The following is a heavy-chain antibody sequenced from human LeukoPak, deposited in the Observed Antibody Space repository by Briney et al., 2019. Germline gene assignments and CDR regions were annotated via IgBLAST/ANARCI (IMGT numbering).Heavy chain of an antibody. J-gene: IGHJ5*02. CDR1: GYTITDYH. CDR2: INPKSGGT. D-gene: IGHD2-2*01. CDR3: GRESRTDNCFDP. Sequence: ASVKVSCKASGYTITDYHMHSARQAPGQGLEWMGWINPKSGGTKYAQKFQGRVTMTNDTSISTAYIEKSRRRSDDTALYDCGRESRTDNCFDPWGQGTLVTVSS. V-gene: IGHV1-2*02.